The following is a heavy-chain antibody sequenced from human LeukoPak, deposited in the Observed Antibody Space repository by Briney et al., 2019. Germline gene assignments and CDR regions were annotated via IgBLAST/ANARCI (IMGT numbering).Heavy chain of an antibody. CDR3: ARVQEMATISGGFDY. CDR1: GGSISSYY. J-gene: IGHJ4*02. D-gene: IGHD5-24*01. V-gene: IGHV4-59*01. Sequence: SETLSLTCTVSGGSISSYYWSWIRQPPGKGLEWIGYIYYSGSTNYNPSLKSRVTISVDTSKNQFSLKLSSVTAADTAVYYCARVQEMATISGGFDYWGQGTLVTVS. CDR2: IYYSGST.